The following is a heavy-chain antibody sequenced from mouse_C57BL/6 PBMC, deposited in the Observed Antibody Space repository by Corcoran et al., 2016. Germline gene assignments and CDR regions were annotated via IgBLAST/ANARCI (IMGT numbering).Heavy chain of an antibody. CDR1: GYAFSSYW. J-gene: IGHJ2*01. CDR3: ARSGLRGYFDY. Sequence: QVQLQQSGAELVKPGASVKISCKASGYAFSSYWMNWVKQRPGKGLEWIGQIYPGDGDTNYNGKFKGKATLTADKSSSTAYMQLSSLTSEDSAVYFCARSGLRGYFDYGGQGTTLTVSS. CDR2: IYPGDGDT. D-gene: IGHD6-2*01. V-gene: IGHV1-80*01.